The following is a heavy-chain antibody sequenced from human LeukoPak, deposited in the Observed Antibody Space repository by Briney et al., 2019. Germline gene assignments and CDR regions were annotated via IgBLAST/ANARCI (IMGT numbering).Heavy chain of an antibody. CDR2: ISWNSGSI. CDR3: AKGGVGADYFDY. CDR1: GFTFDDYA. Sequence: GGSLRLSCAASGFTFDDYAMHWVRQAPGKGLEWVSGISWNSGSIGYADSVKGRFTIFRDNAKNSLYLQMNSLRAEDMALYYCAKGGVGADYFDYWGQGTLVTVSS. V-gene: IGHV3-9*03. J-gene: IGHJ4*02. D-gene: IGHD1-26*01.